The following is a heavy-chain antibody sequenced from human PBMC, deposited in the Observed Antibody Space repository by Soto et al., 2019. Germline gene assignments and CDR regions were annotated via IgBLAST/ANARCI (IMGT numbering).Heavy chain of an antibody. D-gene: IGHD4-4*01. CDR1: GGSISSGGYY. V-gene: IGHV4-31*03. J-gene: IGHJ6*02. CDR2: IYYSGST. CDR3: ANGATLTAPAMHYYYGMDV. Sequence: SETLSLTCTVSGGSISSGGYYWSWFRQHPGKGLEWIGYIYYSGSTYYNPSLKSRVTISVDTSKNQFSLKLSSVTAADTAVYYCANGATLTAPAMHYYYGMDVWGQGTTVTVSS.